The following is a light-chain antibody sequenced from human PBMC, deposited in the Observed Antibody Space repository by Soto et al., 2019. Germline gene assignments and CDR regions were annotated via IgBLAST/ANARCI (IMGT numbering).Light chain of an antibody. CDR3: SSYTSSSTLYV. J-gene: IGLJ1*01. Sequence: QSALTQPASVSGSPGQSITISCTGTSSDVGGYNYVSWYQQHPGKAHKLMIYEVSNRPSGVSNRFSGSKSGNTAYLTISGLQAEDEADYYCSSYTSSSTLYVFGTGTKVTVL. CDR1: SSDVGGYNY. V-gene: IGLV2-14*01. CDR2: EVS.